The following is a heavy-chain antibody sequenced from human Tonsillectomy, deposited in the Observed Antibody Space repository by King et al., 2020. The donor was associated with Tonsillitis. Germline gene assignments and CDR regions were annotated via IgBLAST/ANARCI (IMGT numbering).Heavy chain of an antibody. CDR2: IRSNTFGGTT. CDR3: TREWVRVH. CDR1: GFTFGDYA. D-gene: IGHD3-10*01. Sequence: VQLVESGGGLVQPGLSLRLSCTGSGFTFGDYALSWVRQAPGKGLEWVGFIRSNTFGGTTEYAASVNGRFTISRDDSKTVAYLQMNSLKSEDAAVYYCTREWVRVHWGQGTMVTVSS. V-gene: IGHV3-49*04. J-gene: IGHJ3*01.